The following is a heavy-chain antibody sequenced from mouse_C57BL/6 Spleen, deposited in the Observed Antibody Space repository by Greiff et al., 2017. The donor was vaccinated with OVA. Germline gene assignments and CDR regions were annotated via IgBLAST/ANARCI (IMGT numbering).Heavy chain of an antibody. CDR3: ARQEWLLYAMDY. CDR2: IYPGDGDT. CDR1: GYAFSSYW. J-gene: IGHJ4*01. V-gene: IGHV1-80*01. D-gene: IGHD2-3*01. Sequence: QVQLQQSGAELVKPGASVKISCKASGYAFSSYWMNWVKQRPGKGLEWIGQIYPGDGDTNYNGKFKGKATLTADKSSSTAYMQLSSLTSEDSAVYFCARQEWLLYAMDYWGQGTSVTVSS.